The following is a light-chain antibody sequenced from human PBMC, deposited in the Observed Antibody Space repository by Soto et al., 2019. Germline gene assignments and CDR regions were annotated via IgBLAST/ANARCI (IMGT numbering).Light chain of an antibody. Sequence: ITMKQSPATLSVTPGEKATPSCRASQSVSTNLAWYQQNPGQAPRLLIYGASTRATGIPARFSGSGSGTEFTLTISSLQSEDFAVYYCQQYNNWPPITFGQGTRLEIK. CDR2: GAS. CDR1: QSVSTN. V-gene: IGKV3-15*01. J-gene: IGKJ5*01. CDR3: QQYNNWPPIT.